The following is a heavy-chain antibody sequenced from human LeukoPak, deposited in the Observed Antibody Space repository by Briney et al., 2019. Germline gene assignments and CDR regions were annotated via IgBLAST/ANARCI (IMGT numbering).Heavy chain of an antibody. J-gene: IGHJ3*02. CDR2: INYSGTT. CDR1: GGSISSYY. Sequence: PSETLSLTCTVSGGSISSYYWSWIRQPPGKGLEWIAYINYSGTTNYNPSLKSRVTISVDTSKNQFSLKLSSVTAADTAVYYCAREGAAYGSGSYSAFDIWGQGTMVTVSS. D-gene: IGHD3-10*01. V-gene: IGHV4-59*01. CDR3: AREGAAYGSGSYSAFDI.